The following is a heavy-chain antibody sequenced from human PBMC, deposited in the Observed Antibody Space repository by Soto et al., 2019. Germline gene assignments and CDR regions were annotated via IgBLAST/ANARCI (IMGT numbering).Heavy chain of an antibody. CDR3: ASVPLRYFDWPPAVDY. CDR1: GFTFTSSA. V-gene: IGHV1-58*02. D-gene: IGHD3-9*01. J-gene: IGHJ4*02. CDR2: IVVGSGNT. Sequence: GASVKVSCKAPGFTFTSSAMQWVRQARGQRLEWIGWIVVGSGNTNYAQKFQERVTITRDMSTSTAYMELSSLRSEDTAVYYCASVPLRYFDWPPAVDYWGQGTLVTVSS.